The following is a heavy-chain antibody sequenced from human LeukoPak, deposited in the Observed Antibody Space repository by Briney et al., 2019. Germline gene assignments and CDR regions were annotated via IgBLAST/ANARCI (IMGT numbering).Heavy chain of an antibody. CDR1: GFTFSSSA. CDR2: ISNNGGYT. V-gene: IGHV3-23*01. D-gene: IGHD1-26*01. CDR3: AKDPIFSGSYGVFDY. J-gene: IGHJ4*02. Sequence: GGSLRLSCAASGFTFSSSAMSWVRQAPGKGLEWVSAISNNGGYTYYADSVQGRFTISRDNSKSTLCLQMNSLRAEDTAVYYCAKDPIFSGSYGVFDYWGLGTLVTVSS.